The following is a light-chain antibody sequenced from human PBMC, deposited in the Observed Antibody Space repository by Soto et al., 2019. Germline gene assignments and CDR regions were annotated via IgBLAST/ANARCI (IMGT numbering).Light chain of an antibody. V-gene: IGKV1-33*01. CDR1: QDISNY. J-gene: IGKJ3*01. Sequence: DIQMTQSPFSLSATIGDTVTITCQASQDISNYLNWYHEKPGKAPTVLIYDATNLETGVPSRFSGGGYGTDFTFTISSLQPEDIATYYCQHYNNLLGTFGPGTKVDIK. CDR2: DAT. CDR3: QHYNNLLGT.